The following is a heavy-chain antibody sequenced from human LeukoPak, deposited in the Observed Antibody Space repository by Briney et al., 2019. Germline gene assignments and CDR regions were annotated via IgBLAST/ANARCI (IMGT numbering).Heavy chain of an antibody. V-gene: IGHV4-34*01. D-gene: IGHD1-26*01. Sequence: SETLSLTCAVYGGSFSGYYWSWIRQPPGKGLEWIGEINHSGSTNYNPSLKSRVTISVDTSKNQFSLKLGSVTAADTAVYYCARARIVGARFDYWGQGTLVTVSS. J-gene: IGHJ4*02. CDR3: ARARIVGARFDY. CDR1: GGSFSGYY. CDR2: INHSGST.